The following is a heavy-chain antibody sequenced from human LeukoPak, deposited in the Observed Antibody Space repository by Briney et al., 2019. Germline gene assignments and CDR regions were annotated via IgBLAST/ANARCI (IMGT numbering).Heavy chain of an antibody. CDR3: ATPATHSYQRPYYGMDV. D-gene: IGHD2-2*01. CDR1: GGTFSSYA. V-gene: IGHV1-69*13. J-gene: IGHJ6*02. CDR2: IIPVFGTA. Sequence: SVKVSCKASGGTFSSYAISWVRQAPGQGLEWMGGIIPVFGTANYAQKFQGRVTITADETTSTAYMELSSLRSEDTAVYYCATPATHSYQRPYYGMDVWGQGTTVTVSS.